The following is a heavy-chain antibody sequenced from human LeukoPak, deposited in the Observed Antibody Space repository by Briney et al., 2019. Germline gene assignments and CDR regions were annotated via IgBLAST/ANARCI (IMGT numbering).Heavy chain of an antibody. CDR3: ARGERQQLVLSPVDY. J-gene: IGHJ4*02. D-gene: IGHD6-13*01. V-gene: IGHV3-21*01. CDR1: GFTFSNYS. CDR2: IISSSSYI. Sequence: GGSLRLSCAAPGFTFSNYSMNWVRQAPGKGLDWVSSIISSSSYIYYPGSVKGRFTISRDNAKNSLYLKMNSLRAEDTAVYYCARGERQQLVLSPVDYWGQGTLVTVSS.